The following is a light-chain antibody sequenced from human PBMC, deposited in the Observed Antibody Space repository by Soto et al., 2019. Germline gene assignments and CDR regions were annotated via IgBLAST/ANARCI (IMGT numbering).Light chain of an antibody. J-gene: IGKJ2*01. CDR1: NSVFYSSNNMNY. V-gene: IGKV4-1*01. CDR3: QQYYTTPPYT. Sequence: DIVMTQSPDTLAVSLGERATINCKSNNSVFYSSNNMNYLAWYQQKPGQAPKLLIKWASIRESGVPDRFSGSGSGTDFTLTISSLQAEDVAVYYCQQYYTTPPYTFGQGTKLEIK. CDR2: WAS.